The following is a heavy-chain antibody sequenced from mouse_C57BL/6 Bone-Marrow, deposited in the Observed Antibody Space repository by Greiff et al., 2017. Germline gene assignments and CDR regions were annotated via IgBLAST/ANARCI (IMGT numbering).Heavy chain of an antibody. D-gene: IGHD2-1*01. V-gene: IGHV1-12*01. Sequence: LPESGAELVRPGASVKMSCKASGYTFTSYNMHWVKQPPRPGLAWLGAIYPGTGDTSYNQKFKGKATLTVDKSSSTAYMQLSSLTSENSAVYFCARDHYGNYIAYWGQGTLVTVSA. CDR3: ARDHYGNYIAY. CDR2: IYPGTGDT. CDR1: GYTFTSYN. J-gene: IGHJ3*01.